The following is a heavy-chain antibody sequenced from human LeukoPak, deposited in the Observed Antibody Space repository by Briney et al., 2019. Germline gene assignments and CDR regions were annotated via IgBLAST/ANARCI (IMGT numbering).Heavy chain of an antibody. CDR2: IYYSGST. CDR1: GGSLSSAHG. J-gene: IGHJ4*02. Sequence: SETLSLTCTVSGGSLSSAHGWSWIRQPPGKGLEWIGYIYYSGSTNYNPSLKSRVTISVDTSKNQFSLKLSSVTAADTAVYYCARSYGFIFDYWGQGTLVTVSS. CDR3: ARSYGFIFDY. D-gene: IGHD5-18*01. V-gene: IGHV4-61*01.